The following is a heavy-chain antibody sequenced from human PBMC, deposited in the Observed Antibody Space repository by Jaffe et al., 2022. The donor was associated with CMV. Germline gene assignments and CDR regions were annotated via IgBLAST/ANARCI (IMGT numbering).Heavy chain of an antibody. CDR1: GGSFSGYY. D-gene: IGHD3-22*01. Sequence: QVQLQQWGAGLLKPSETLSLTCAVYGGSFSGYYWSWIRQPPGKGLEWIGEINHSGSTNYNPSLKSRVTISVDTSKNQFSLKLSSVTAADTAVYYCARGHLTNRYYYDSSGLHYYYYMDVWGKGTTVTVSS. J-gene: IGHJ6*03. V-gene: IGHV4-34*01. CDR2: INHSGST. CDR3: ARGHLTNRYYYDSSGLHYYYYMDV.